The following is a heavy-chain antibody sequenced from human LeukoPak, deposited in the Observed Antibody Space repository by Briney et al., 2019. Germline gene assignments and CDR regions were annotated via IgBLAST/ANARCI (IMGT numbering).Heavy chain of an antibody. CDR3: ARDPYQNAYGAFDI. J-gene: IGHJ3*02. D-gene: IGHD3-10*01. CDR2: IKEDGSEQ. CDR1: GFTFSTYW. Sequence: GGSLRLSCAASGFTFSTYWMTWVRQAPGKGPEWVANIKEDGSEQVYVDSVKGRFTISRDNADNSLYLQMNSLRVEDTAVYFCARDPYQNAYGAFDIWGQGTMVTVSS. V-gene: IGHV3-7*01.